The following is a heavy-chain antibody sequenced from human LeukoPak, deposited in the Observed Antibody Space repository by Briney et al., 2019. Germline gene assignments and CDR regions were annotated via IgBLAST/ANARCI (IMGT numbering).Heavy chain of an antibody. D-gene: IGHD3-10*01. CDR3: AKTVVRGRIGYYYFDY. CDR1: GFTFSTYN. Sequence: GGSLRLSCAASGFTFSTYNMNWVRQAPGKGLEWVSSIDSSGGYMFYADSVKGRFIISRDNAKDSLYLQMNSLRAEDTAVYYCAKTVVRGRIGYYYFDYWGQGILVTVSS. CDR2: IDSSGGYM. V-gene: IGHV3-21*06. J-gene: IGHJ4*02.